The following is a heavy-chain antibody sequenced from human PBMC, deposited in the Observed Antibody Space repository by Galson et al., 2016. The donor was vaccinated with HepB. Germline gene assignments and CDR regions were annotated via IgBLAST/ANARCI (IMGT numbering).Heavy chain of an antibody. CDR1: GFTFSSYP. CDR2: ISGVDGTT. CDR3: AKERRLAVPGLDH. J-gene: IGHJ4*02. Sequence: SLRLSCAASGFTFSSYPMTWVRQAPGKGLEWISTISGVDGTTYYADSVEGRFTISRDYSKNTLYLQMNSLTVEDTAVYYCAKERRLAVPGLDHWGQGALLTVSS. V-gene: IGHV3-23*01. D-gene: IGHD6-19*01.